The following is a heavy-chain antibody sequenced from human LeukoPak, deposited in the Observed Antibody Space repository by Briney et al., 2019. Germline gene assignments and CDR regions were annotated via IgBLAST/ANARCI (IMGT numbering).Heavy chain of an antibody. J-gene: IGHJ4*02. CDR1: GFSLSASGMS. V-gene: IGHV2-70*01. CDR2: IEWDDEK. CDR3: ARLSYGSKSPLDY. Sequence: SGPTLVNPTQTLTLTCTFSGFSLSASGMSVSWIRQPPGKALEWLALIEWDDEKYYSTSLKTRLTISKDTSKNQVVLTTTNMDPMDTATYYCARLSYGSKSPLDYWGQGTLVTVSS. D-gene: IGHD3-10*01.